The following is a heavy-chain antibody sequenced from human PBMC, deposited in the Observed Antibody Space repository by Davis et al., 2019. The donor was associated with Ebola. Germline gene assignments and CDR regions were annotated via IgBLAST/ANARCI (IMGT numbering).Heavy chain of an antibody. CDR3: ARDKQGGGSFDV. J-gene: IGHJ3*01. D-gene: IGHD2-15*01. V-gene: IGHV3-30-3*01. Sequence: PGGSLRLSCAASGGPTYAMNWVRQAPGKGLECVAIISYDGLEIFYGDSVRGRLTISRDNSKSTLYLQMNSLRAEDTAVYYCARDKQGGGSFDVWGQGTMVTVSS. CDR2: ISYDGLEI. CDR1: GGPTYA.